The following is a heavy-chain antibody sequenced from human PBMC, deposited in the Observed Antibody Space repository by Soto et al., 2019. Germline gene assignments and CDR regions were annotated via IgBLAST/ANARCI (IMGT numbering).Heavy chain of an antibody. CDR2: ISGSGGST. J-gene: IGHJ6*02. CDR1: GFTFSSYA. D-gene: IGHD2-2*01. CDR3: ANPYCSSTSCYHYYYAMDV. V-gene: IGHV3-23*01. Sequence: EVQLLESGGGLEQPGGSLRLSCAASGFTFSSYAMSWVRQAPGKGLEWVSAISGSGGSTVYADSVKGRFTISRDNSKNTLYLQMNSLRAEDTAVYYCANPYCSSTSCYHYYYAMDVWGQGTTVTVSS.